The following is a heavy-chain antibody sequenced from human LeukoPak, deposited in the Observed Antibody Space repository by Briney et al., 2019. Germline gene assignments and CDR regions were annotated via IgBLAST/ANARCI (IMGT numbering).Heavy chain of an antibody. CDR2: ISYDGSNK. V-gene: IGHV3-30-3*01. J-gene: IGHJ6*03. CDR1: GFTFSSYA. CDR3: ARGDFWSGSYYYYMDV. D-gene: IGHD3-3*01. Sequence: GRSLRLSCAASGFTFSSYAMHWVRQAPGKGLEWVAVISYDGSNKYYADSVKGRFTISRDNSKNTLYLQMNSLRAEDTAVYYCARGDFWSGSYYYYMDVWGKGTTVTVSS.